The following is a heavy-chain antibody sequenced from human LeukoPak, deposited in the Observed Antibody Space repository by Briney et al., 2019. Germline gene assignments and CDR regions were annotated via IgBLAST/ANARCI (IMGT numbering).Heavy chain of an antibody. J-gene: IGHJ4*02. V-gene: IGHV4-39*01. CDR3: ARRTYSSGWLYYFDY. CDR1: SGSISTSNYY. CDR2: IFYSGST. D-gene: IGHD6-19*01. Sequence: PSETLSLTCTVSSGSISTSNYYWGWVRQPPGKALEWIGNIFYSGSTYYSPSLKSRVTISVDTSKNQFSLKLSSVTAADTAVYYCARRTYSSGWLYYFDYWGQGTLVTVSS.